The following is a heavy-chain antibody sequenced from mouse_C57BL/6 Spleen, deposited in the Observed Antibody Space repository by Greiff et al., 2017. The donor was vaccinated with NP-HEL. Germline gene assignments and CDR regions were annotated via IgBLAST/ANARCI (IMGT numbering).Heavy chain of an antibody. J-gene: IGHJ1*03. CDR1: GFTFSDYY. V-gene: IGHV5-12*01. Sequence: EVMLVESGGGLVQPGGSLKLSCAASGFTFSDYYMYWVRQTPEKRLEWVAYISNGGGSTYYPDTVKGRFTISRDNAKNTLYLQMSRLKSEDTAKYYCARHMSPYDGHDWYFDVWGTGTTVTVSS. CDR2: ISNGGGST. D-gene: IGHD2-3*01. CDR3: ARHMSPYDGHDWYFDV.